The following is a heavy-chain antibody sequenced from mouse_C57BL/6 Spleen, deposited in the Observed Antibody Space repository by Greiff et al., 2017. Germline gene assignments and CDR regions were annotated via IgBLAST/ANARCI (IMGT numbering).Heavy chain of an antibody. CDR2: ISYDGSSP. V-gene: IGHV5-16*01. Sequence: EVKVVESEGGLVQPGSSMKLSCAASGFTFSDSYMAWVRQVPEKGLEWVANISYDGSSPSYLDSLKSRFIISRDNAKNILYLQMRSLKSEDTATCYCARDPCYGSSYPYDAMDYWGQGTSVTVSA. CDR1: GFTFSDSY. J-gene: IGHJ4*01. CDR3: ARDPCYGSSYPYDAMDY. D-gene: IGHD1-1*01.